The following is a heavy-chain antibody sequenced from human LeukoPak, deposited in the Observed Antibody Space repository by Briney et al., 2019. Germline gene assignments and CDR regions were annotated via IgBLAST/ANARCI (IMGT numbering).Heavy chain of an antibody. Sequence: GGSLRLSCAASGFTFSSFAMGWVRQAPRKGLEWVSGISGGGGSTYYADSVKGRFTISRDNSKNTLYLQMNSLRAEDTAVYYCAKVKGGWYYFDYWGQGTLVTVSS. V-gene: IGHV3-23*01. CDR3: AKVKGGWYYFDY. CDR2: ISGGGGST. D-gene: IGHD6-19*01. J-gene: IGHJ4*02. CDR1: GFTFSSFA.